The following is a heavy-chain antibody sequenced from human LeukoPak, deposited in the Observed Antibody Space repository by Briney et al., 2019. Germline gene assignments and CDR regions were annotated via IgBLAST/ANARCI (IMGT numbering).Heavy chain of an antibody. CDR1: GYIFVSYW. V-gene: IGHV5-51*01. CDR3: ARSDSSLYNWFDP. D-gene: IGHD6-13*01. CDR2: IYPGDSDT. J-gene: IGHJ5*02. Sequence: GESLRISCQGSGYIFVSYWIGWVRQMPGKGLEWMGIIYPGDSDTRYSPSFQGQVTISVDKSISTAYLQWSSLKASDTAMYYCARSDSSLYNWFDPWGQGTLVTVSS.